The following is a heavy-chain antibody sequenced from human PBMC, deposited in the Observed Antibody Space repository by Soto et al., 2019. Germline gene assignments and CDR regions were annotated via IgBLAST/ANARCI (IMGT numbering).Heavy chain of an antibody. J-gene: IGHJ4*02. CDR1: CGSISSGCYD. CDR3: AGCIAVAATSVFDY. V-gene: IGHV4-31*02. D-gene: IGHD6-19*01. Sequence: PXQTLSLLPNVSCGSISSGCYDWSWRRQHPGKGLEWIGYIYYSGSTYYNPSLKSRVTISVDTSKNQFSLKLRSVTAADTAVYYCAGCIAVAATSVFDYWGQGTLVTVSS. CDR2: IYYSGST.